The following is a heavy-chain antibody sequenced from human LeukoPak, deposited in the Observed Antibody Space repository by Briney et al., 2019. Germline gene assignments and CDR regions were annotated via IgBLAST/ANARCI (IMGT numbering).Heavy chain of an antibody. CDR1: GGSISSGSYY. D-gene: IGHD3-3*01. Sequence: SETLSLTCTVSGGSISSGSYYWSWIRQPAGKGLEWIGRIYTSGSTNCNPSLKSRVTIPVDTSKNQFSLKLSSVTAADTAVYYCARDGIFGVVNYYFDYWGQGTLVTVSS. V-gene: IGHV4-61*02. CDR2: IYTSGST. CDR3: ARDGIFGVVNYYFDY. J-gene: IGHJ4*02.